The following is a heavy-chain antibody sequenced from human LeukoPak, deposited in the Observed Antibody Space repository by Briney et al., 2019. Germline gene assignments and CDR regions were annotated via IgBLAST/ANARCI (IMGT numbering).Heavy chain of an antibody. J-gene: IGHJ6*04. V-gene: IGHV5-51*01. CDR1: GSTVTSYG. D-gene: IGHD2-15*01. CDR2: IYPGDSDT. Sequence: ESLQISCKGSGSTVTSYGVCGVRQVTGKGLEWMGIIYPGDSDTKYSSSFQGQVTISADKSISTAYLQWSSLKASDTAMYYCAMGYCSGGSCAGRYYYYGMDVWGKGTTVTVSS. CDR3: AMGYCSGGSCAGRYYYYGMDV.